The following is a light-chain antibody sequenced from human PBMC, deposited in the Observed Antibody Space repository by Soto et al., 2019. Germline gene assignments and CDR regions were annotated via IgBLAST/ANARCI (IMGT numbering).Light chain of an antibody. CDR2: DAS. CDR1: HSVSNY. Sequence: EIVLTQSPATLSFSPGERATLSCRASHSVSNYLAWYQQKPGQAPRLLIYDASKRAAGIPARFSGSGSWTDFTLTISSLEPEDFAVYYCQQRSNWPYTCGQGTKLEIK. V-gene: IGKV3-11*01. CDR3: QQRSNWPYT. J-gene: IGKJ2*01.